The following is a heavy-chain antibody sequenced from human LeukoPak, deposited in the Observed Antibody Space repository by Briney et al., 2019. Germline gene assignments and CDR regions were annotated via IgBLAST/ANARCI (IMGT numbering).Heavy chain of an antibody. CDR3: ARHSELKLDAFDI. CDR1: GFFSTAYY. Sequence: SETLSLTCTVSGFFSTAYYWGWIRQPPGKGLEWIGSIYYSGSTYYNPSLKSRVTISVDTSKNQFSLKLSSVTAADTAVYYCARHSELKLDAFDIWGQGTMLTVSS. D-gene: IGHD1-14*01. CDR2: IYYSGST. V-gene: IGHV4-38-2*02. J-gene: IGHJ3*02.